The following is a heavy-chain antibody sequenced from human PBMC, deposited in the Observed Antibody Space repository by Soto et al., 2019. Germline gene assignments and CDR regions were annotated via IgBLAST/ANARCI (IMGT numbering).Heavy chain of an antibody. CDR1: GDSIRSGTYS. V-gene: IGHV4-39*01. CDR2: FWSTGAT. D-gene: IGHD6-13*01. CDR3: ARRPLAYFDY. J-gene: IGHJ4*02. Sequence: TSETLSLTCTVSGDSIRSGTYSWDWIRQSPGKGLEWIGCFWSTGATYYNPSLKGRLTISLDTSKNQFSLNLNSVTAADTAVYFCARRPLAYFDYWGRGTQVTVSS.